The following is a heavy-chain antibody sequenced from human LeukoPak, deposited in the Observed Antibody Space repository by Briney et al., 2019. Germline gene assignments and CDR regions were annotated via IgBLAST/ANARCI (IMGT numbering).Heavy chain of an antibody. CDR3: ARHGSGSYYSWFDP. CDR2: IYPGDSDT. J-gene: IGHJ5*02. D-gene: IGHD1-26*01. Sequence: GESPKISCKGSGYTFHSYWIAWVRQMPGKGLEWMGIIYPGDSDTRYSPSFQGQVTISADKSIRTAYLQWSSLKASDTAMYYCARHGSGSYYSWFDPWGQGTLVTVSS. V-gene: IGHV5-51*01. CDR1: GYTFHSYW.